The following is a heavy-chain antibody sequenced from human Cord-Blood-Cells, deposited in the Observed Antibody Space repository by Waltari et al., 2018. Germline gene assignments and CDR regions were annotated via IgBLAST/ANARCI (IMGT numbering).Heavy chain of an antibody. V-gene: IGHV4-61*01. CDR2: IYYSGSN. CDR3: ARAPTVLYYYYYMDV. Sequence: QVQLQESGPGLVKPSETLSLTCTVSGGSVSSGSYYWSWIRQPPGKGLEWIGYIYYSGSNNYNPSLKSRVTISVDTSKNQFSLKLSSVTAADTAVYYCARAPTVLYYYYYMDVWGKGTTVTVSS. J-gene: IGHJ6*03. D-gene: IGHD2-21*02. CDR1: GGSVSSGSYY.